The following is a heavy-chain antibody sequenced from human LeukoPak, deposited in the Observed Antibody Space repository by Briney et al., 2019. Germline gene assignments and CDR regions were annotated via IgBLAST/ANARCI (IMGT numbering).Heavy chain of an antibody. CDR1: GFTFSNHG. V-gene: IGHV3-30*18. D-gene: IGHD3-10*01. Sequence: GRSLRLSCAASGFTFSNHGMHWVRQAPGKGLEWVVVISYDGSNKYYTDSVKGRFTISRDNSKNTLYLQMNSLRAEDTAVYYCAKDGAVRGVMPYYFDYWGQGTLVTVSS. J-gene: IGHJ4*02. CDR2: ISYDGSNK. CDR3: AKDGAVRGVMPYYFDY.